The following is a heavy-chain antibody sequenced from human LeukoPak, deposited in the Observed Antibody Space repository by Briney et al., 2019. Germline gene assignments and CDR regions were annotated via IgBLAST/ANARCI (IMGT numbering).Heavy chain of an antibody. CDR1: GGTFGSYA. CDR3: ARPLNTMVRGITTATDFSSYAMDV. Sequence: SVKVSCKASGGTFGSYAISWVRQAPGQGLEWMGGILPSFGATKYSQKFQDRVTITADVSTTTVYMDLTSLSSEDTALYYCARPLNTMVRGITTATDFSSYAMDVWGQGTAVTVSS. V-gene: IGHV1-69*13. CDR2: ILPSFGAT. D-gene: IGHD3-10*01. J-gene: IGHJ6*02.